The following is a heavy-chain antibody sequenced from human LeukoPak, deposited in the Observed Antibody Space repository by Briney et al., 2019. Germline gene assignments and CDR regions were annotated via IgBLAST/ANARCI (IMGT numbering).Heavy chain of an antibody. J-gene: IGHJ4*02. CDR2: INHSGST. CDR3: ASFSAVEGY. V-gene: IGHV4-34*01. D-gene: IGHD2-15*01. Sequence: KPSETLSLTCAVYGVSFSGYYWSWIRQPPGKGLEWIGEINHSGSTNYNPSLKSRVTISVDTSKNQFSLKLSSVTAADTAVYYCASFSAVEGYWGQGTLVTVSS. CDR1: GVSFSGYY.